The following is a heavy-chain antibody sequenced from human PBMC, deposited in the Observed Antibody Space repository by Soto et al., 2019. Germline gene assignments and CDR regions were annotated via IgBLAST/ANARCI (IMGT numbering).Heavy chain of an antibody. CDR3: TDMRGQWRPRD. J-gene: IGHJ4*02. D-gene: IGHD6-19*01. V-gene: IGHV4-39*01. CDR2: IYYSGTS. Sequence: SETLSLTCTVSGGFIRGSDYYWGWIRQPPGKGLEWIGNIYYSGTSYSYPSLKGRVTMSVDTSKNQFSMRLSSVNAADTAVYYCTDMRGQWRPRDWGRGIMVTVS. CDR1: GGFIRGSDYY.